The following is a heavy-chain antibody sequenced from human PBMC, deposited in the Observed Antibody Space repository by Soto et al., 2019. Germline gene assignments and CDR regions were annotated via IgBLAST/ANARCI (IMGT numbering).Heavy chain of an antibody. Sequence: GASVKVSCKASGGTFSSYAISWVRRAPGQGLEWMGGIIPIFGTANYAQKFQGRVTITADKSTSTAYMELSSLRSEDTAVYYCARVERITMIVVDTGDYYYGMDVWGQGTTVTVSS. CDR1: GGTFSSYA. V-gene: IGHV1-69*06. J-gene: IGHJ6*02. D-gene: IGHD3-22*01. CDR2: IIPIFGTA. CDR3: ARVERITMIVVDTGDYYYGMDV.